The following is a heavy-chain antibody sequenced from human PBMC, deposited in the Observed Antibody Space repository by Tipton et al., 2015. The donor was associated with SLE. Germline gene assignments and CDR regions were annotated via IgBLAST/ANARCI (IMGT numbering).Heavy chain of an antibody. CDR3: AVAARPPYYYYYMDV. D-gene: IGHD6-6*01. V-gene: IGHV3-11*01. CDR2: ISSSGSTI. J-gene: IGHJ6*03. Sequence: SLRLSCAGSGFTFSDYYMSWVRQAPGKGLEWVSYISSSGSTIYYADSVKGRFTISRDNAKNSLYLQMNSLRAEDTAVYYCAVAARPPYYYYYMDVWGKGTTVTVSS. CDR1: GFTFSDYY.